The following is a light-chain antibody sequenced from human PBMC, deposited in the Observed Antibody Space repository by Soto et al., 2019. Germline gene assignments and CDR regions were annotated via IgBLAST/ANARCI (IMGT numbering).Light chain of an antibody. CDR2: GVS. CDR3: SSYASSSTS. CDR1: SSDVGGYNY. Sequence: QSVLTQPASVSGSPGQSITISCTGTSSDVGGYNYVSWYQQHPGKAPKLLIYGVSNRPSGVSHRFSGSKSGNTASLTISGLQADDEADYYCSSYASSSTSFGTGTKVTVL. V-gene: IGLV2-14*03. J-gene: IGLJ1*01.